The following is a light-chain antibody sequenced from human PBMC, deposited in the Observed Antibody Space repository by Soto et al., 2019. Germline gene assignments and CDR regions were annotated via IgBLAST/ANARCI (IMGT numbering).Light chain of an antibody. J-gene: IGKJ1*01. V-gene: IGKV1-5*03. CDR2: NAS. CDR1: QTISSC. Sequence: DIQMTQSPSTLSGSVGDRVTITCRASQTISSCFAWYQQKPGKAPKLLIYNASTLKIGVPSRFSGSGSGTEFTLTIISLQPDDFATYYCQHYNSYSEAFGQGTKVDIK. CDR3: QHYNSYSEA.